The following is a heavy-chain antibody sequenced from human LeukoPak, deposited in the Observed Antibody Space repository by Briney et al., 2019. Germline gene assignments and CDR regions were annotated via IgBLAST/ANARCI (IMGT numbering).Heavy chain of an antibody. CDR3: AKGYSSGWPTLDAFDI. V-gene: IGHV3-23*01. CDR1: GFTFSSYA. D-gene: IGHD6-19*01. J-gene: IGHJ3*02. Sequence: PGGSLRLSCAASGFTFSSYAMSWVRQAPGKGLEWVSAISGSGGSTYYADSVKGRFTISRDNSKNTLYLQMNSLRAEDTAVYYCAKGYSSGWPTLDAFDIWGQGTMVTVSS. CDR2: ISGSGGST.